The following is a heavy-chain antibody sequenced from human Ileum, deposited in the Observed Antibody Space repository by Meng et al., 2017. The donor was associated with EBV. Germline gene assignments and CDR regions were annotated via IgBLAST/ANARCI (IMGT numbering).Heavy chain of an antibody. J-gene: IGHJ4*02. CDR1: GGSFSGYY. CDR2: INHSGST. Sequence: QAQLQEWGAGLLKPSETLSLPCAGYGGSFSGYYWSWIRQPPGKGLEWIGEINHSGSTNYNPSLKSRVTISVDTSKNQFSLKLSSVTAADTAVYYCARGNKVSDRGFDYWGQGTLVTVSS. V-gene: IGHV4-34*01. CDR3: ARGNKVSDRGFDY. D-gene: IGHD3-10*01.